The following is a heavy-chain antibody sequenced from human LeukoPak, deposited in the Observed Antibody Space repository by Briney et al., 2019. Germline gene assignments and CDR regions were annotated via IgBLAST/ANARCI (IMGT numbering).Heavy chain of an antibody. V-gene: IGHV4-59*01. Sequence: IPSETLSLTCTVSGGSISSYYWSWIRQPPGKGLEWIGYIYYSGSTNYNPSLKSQVTISVDTSKNQFSLKLSSVTAADTAVYYCARGLNGGSSGYYYDYWGQGTLVTVSS. D-gene: IGHD3-22*01. CDR2: IYYSGST. CDR3: ARGLNGGSSGYYYDY. J-gene: IGHJ4*02. CDR1: GGSISSYY.